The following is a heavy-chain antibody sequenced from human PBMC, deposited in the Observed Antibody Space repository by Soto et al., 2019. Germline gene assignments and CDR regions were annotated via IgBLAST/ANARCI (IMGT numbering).Heavy chain of an antibody. D-gene: IGHD3-10*01. CDR3: AKGEVRGIIPSYFDY. CDR2: ISNDGSNE. J-gene: IGHJ4*02. Sequence: GGSLRLSCAGSGFTFRWFGMNWVRQAPGKGLEWVARISNDGSNEYYVDSVKGRFTISRDNSKNTLYLQMDSLRAEDTAVYYCAKGEVRGIIPSYFDYWGLGTLVTVS. CDR1: GFTFRWFG. V-gene: IGHV3-30*18.